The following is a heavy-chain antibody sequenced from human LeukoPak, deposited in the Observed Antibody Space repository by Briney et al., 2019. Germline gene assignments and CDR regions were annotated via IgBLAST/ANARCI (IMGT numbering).Heavy chain of an antibody. V-gene: IGHV3-21*01. CDR1: GFTFSSYS. CDR2: ISSSSSYI. CDR3: ARDAARYCSSTSCYEDY. D-gene: IGHD2-2*01. Sequence: PGGSLRLSCVASGFTFSSYSMNWVRQAPGKGLEWVSSISSSSSYIYYADSVKGRFTISRDNAKNSLYLQMNSLRAEDTAVYYCARDAARYCSSTSCYEDYWGQGTLVTVSS. J-gene: IGHJ4*02.